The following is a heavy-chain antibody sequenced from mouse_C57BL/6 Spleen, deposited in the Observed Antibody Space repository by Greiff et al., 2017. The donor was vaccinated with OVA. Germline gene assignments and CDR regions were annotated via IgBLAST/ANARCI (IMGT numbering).Heavy chain of an antibody. V-gene: IGHV1-69*01. Sequence: VQLQQPGAELVMPGASVKLSCKASGYTFTSYWMHWVKQRPGQGLEWIGEIDPSDSYTNYNQKFKGKSTLTVDKSSSTAYMQLSSLTSEDSEVYYCARGLGTTVVDYFDYWGQGTTLTVSS. CDR1: GYTFTSYW. D-gene: IGHD1-1*01. CDR3: ARGLGTTVVDYFDY. J-gene: IGHJ2*01. CDR2: IDPSDSYT.